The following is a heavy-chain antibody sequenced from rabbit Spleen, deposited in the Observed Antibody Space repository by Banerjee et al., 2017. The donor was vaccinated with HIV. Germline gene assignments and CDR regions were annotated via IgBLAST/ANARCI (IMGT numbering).Heavy chain of an antibody. Sequence: QEQLVESGGGLVQPEGSLKLSCTASGFSFSNKAVMCWVRQAPGKGLEWIGYIEPIFDNTDYANWVNGRFTISSHNAQNTLYLQLSSLTVADTATYFGARDVTGVIGGNFGWWGPGTLVTGS. CDR2: IEPIFDNT. J-gene: IGHJ6*01. D-gene: IGHD4-1*01. V-gene: IGHV1S47*01. CDR3: ARDVTGVIGGNFGW. CDR1: GFSFSNKA.